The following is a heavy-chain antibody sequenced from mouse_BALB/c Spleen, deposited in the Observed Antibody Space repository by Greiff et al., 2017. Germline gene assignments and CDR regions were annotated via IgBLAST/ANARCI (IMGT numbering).Heavy chain of an antibody. V-gene: IGHV5-17*02. Sequence: EVQLVESGGGLVQPGGSRKLSCAASGFTFSSFGMHWVRQAPEKGLEWVAYISSGSSTIYYADTVKGRFTISRDNPKNTLFLQMTSLRSEDTAMYYCARSDYGKDAMDYWGQGTSVTVSS. CDR3: ARSDYGKDAMDY. CDR2: ISSGSSTI. J-gene: IGHJ4*01. D-gene: IGHD2-1*01. CDR1: GFTFSSFG.